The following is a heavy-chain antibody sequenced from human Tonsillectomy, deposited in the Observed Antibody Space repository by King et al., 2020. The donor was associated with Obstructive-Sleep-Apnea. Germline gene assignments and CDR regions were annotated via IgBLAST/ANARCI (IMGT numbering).Heavy chain of an antibody. CDR1: GFTFSSYA. J-gene: IGHJ4*02. V-gene: IGHV3-30*04. CDR2: MSYDGRNE. D-gene: IGHD4-17*01. Sequence: VQLVESGGGVVQPGRSLRLSCAASGFTFSSYAMHWVRQAPGKGLEWVVVMSYDGRNEYYADSVRGRFTISRDNSKNTLYLQMNTLRAEDTAVYYCARGRVTTTAGPSDYWGQGTLVTVSS. CDR3: ARGRVTTTAGPSDY.